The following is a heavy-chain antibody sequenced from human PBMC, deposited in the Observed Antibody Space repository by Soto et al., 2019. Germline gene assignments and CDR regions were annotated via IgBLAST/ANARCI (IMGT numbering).Heavy chain of an antibody. V-gene: IGHV3-30*03. CDR1: GFIFTSYA. Sequence: PGGSLRLSCAASGFIFTSYAMHWVRQAPGKGLEWVAVISDDGSNKYYVDSVKGRFTISRDSSKSMLYLQMNSLRPEDTAVYCCHRQSGMDVWGQGTTVTVSS. J-gene: IGHJ6*02. CDR3: HRQSGMDV. CDR2: ISDDGSNK.